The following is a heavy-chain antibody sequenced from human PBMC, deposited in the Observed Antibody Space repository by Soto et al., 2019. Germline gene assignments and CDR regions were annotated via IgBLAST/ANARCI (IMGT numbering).Heavy chain of an antibody. Sequence: GGSLRLSCAASGFTVSSNYMSWVRQAPGKGLEWVSVIYSGGSTYYADSVKGRFTISRDNSKNTLYLQMNSLRAEDTAVYYCARFAYYYDSSGYSGVFDYWGQGT. V-gene: IGHV3-53*01. D-gene: IGHD3-22*01. CDR3: ARFAYYYDSSGYSGVFDY. CDR2: IYSGGST. J-gene: IGHJ4*02. CDR1: GFTVSSNY.